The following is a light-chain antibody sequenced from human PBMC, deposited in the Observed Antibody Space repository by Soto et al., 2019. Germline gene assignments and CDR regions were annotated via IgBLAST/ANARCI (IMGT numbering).Light chain of an antibody. CDR1: QSVSSN. J-gene: IGKJ4*01. CDR3: QQYDTSPLT. CDR2: GAS. V-gene: IGKV3-20*01. Sequence: EIVLTQSPATLSLSPGERASLSCRASQSVSSNLAWYQQKPGQAPRLLIYGASNRATGIPDRFSGSGSGTDFTLTISRLEPEDFAVYNCQQYDTSPLTFGGGTKVDIK.